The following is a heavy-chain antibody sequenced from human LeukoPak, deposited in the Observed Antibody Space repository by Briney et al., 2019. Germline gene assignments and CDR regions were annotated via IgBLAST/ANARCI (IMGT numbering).Heavy chain of an antibody. Sequence: ASVKVSCKSSGYTFTGYYMHWVRQAPGQGLEWMGWINPNSGGTNYAQKFQGRVTMTRDTSISTAYMELSRLRSDDTAVYYCARWSVVVAATLDYWGQGTLVTVSS. CDR1: GYTFTGYY. V-gene: IGHV1-2*02. J-gene: IGHJ4*02. CDR3: ARWSVVVAATLDY. CDR2: INPNSGGT. D-gene: IGHD2-15*01.